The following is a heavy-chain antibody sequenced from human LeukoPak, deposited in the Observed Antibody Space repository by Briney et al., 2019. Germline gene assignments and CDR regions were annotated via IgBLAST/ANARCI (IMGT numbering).Heavy chain of an antibody. CDR3: ARSDSGGHYNEY. CDR2: IYYSGST. D-gene: IGHD3-22*01. V-gene: IGHV4-59*01. Sequence: PSETLSLTCSVSGGSISNYYWSWIRQSPGEGLEWIGNIYYSGSTNYHPSLESRVTISVDTSKDEFSLKMSSVTTADTAVYYCARSDSGGHYNEYWGQGTLVTVSS. J-gene: IGHJ4*02. CDR1: GGSISNYY.